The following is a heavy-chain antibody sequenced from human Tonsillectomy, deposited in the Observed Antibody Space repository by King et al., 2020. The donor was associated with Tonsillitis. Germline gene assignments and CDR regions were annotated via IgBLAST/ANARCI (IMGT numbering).Heavy chain of an antibody. D-gene: IGHD3-9*01. CDR2: IDPSDSYT. V-gene: IGHV5-10-1*01. CDR1: GYSFTSYW. J-gene: IGHJ4*02. Sequence: VQLVESGAEVKKPGESLRISCKGSGYSFTSYWISWVRQMPGKGLEWMGRIDPSDSYTNYSPSFQGHVTISADKSIRTAYLQWSSLKASDTAMYYCARRPKSLTGLMYYFDYWGQGTLVTVSS. CDR3: ARRPKSLTGLMYYFDY.